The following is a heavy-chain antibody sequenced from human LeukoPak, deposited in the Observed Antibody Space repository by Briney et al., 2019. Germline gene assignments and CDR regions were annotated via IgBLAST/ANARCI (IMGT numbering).Heavy chain of an antibody. D-gene: IGHD4-17*01. CDR3: ARDLLGTNYGDLDY. CDR2: ISSSSSTV. Sequence: QAGGSLRLSCGASGFTFSSYNINWVRPAPGKGLEWVSYISSSSSTVYYADSVKGRFTISRDDAKNSLYLQMNSLRTEDTAVYYCARDLLGTNYGDLDYWGQGTLVTVSS. J-gene: IGHJ4*02. V-gene: IGHV3-48*04. CDR1: GFTFSSYN.